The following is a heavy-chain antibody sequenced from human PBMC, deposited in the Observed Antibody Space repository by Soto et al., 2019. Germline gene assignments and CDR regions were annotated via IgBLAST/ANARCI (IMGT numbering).Heavy chain of an antibody. CDR3: ARDESNDYSNLIDFDY. CDR2: IWYDGSNK. D-gene: IGHD4-4*01. V-gene: IGHV3-33*01. CDR1: GFTFSSYG. J-gene: IGHJ4*02. Sequence: QVQLVESGGGVVQPGRSLRLSCAASGFTFSSYGMHWVRQASGKGLEWVAVIWYDGSNKYYADSVKGRFTISRDNSKNTLYLQMNSLRAEDTAVYYCARDESNDYSNLIDFDYWGQGTLVTVSS.